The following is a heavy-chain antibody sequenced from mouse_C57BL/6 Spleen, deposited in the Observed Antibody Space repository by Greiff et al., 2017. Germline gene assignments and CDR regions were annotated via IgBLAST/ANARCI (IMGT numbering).Heavy chain of an antibody. CDR3: TTQCTTVVAEGGDY. Sequence: EVQLQQSGAELVRPGASVKLSCTASGFNIKDDYMHWVKQRPEQGLEWIGWIDPENGDTEYASKFQGKATITADTYSNTAYLQLDSLTSADTAVYYCTTQCTTVVAEGGDYWGQGTSVTVSS. CDR1: GFNIKDDY. J-gene: IGHJ4*01. D-gene: IGHD1-1*01. CDR2: IDPENGDT. V-gene: IGHV14-4*01.